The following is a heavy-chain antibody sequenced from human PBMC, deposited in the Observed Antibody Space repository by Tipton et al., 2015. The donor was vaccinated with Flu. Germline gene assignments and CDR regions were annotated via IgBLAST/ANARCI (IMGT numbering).Heavy chain of an antibody. CDR1: GLTFSNYD. J-gene: IGHJ4*02. Sequence: SLRLSCAVSGLTFSNYDMNWARQAPGKGLEWLSAISGSTGATYYADSVKGRFTISRDDSKNTLYFHMNSLRVEDTAEYYCARLGLPDYWGQGTLVTVSS. CDR3: ARLGLPDY. D-gene: IGHD2-21*01. V-gene: IGHV3-23*01. CDR2: ISGSTGAT.